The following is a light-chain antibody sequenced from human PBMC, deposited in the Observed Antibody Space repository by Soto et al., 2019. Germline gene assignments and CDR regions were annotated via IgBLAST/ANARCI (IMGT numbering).Light chain of an antibody. J-gene: IGKJ1*01. Sequence: EILLTQSPGTLSLSPGERATLSCGASQSVSNNYLACYQQKPGQAPRLLIYGASNRATGIPDRLSGSASGTEFTLTISRLEPEDSAVYYCQQYGSSGTFGQGTKVDIK. V-gene: IGKV3-20*01. CDR1: QSVSNNY. CDR3: QQYGSSGT. CDR2: GAS.